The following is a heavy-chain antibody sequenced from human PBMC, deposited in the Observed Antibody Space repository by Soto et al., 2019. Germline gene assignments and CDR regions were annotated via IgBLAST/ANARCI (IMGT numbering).Heavy chain of an antibody. CDR1: GGSISSYY. CDR2: IYYSGST. D-gene: IGHD4-17*01. CDR3: ARVWNDYGDPSWFDP. Sequence: SETLSLTCTVSGGSISSYYWRWIRQPPGKGLEWIGYIYYSGSTYYNPSLKSRVTISVDTSKNQFSLKLSSVTAADTAVHYCARVWNDYGDPSWFDPGGQGTLVTVSS. J-gene: IGHJ5*02. V-gene: IGHV4-59*08.